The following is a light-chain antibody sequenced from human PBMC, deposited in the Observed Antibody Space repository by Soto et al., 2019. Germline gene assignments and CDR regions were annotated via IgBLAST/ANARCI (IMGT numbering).Light chain of an antibody. CDR1: QSVRTY. Sequence: PGERAPLSCRASQSVRTYLAWYQVKPGQAPRLLIYDASRRASGVPARFSGSGSGTDFTLTISSLEPEDFALYYCQQRNTWPPITFGQGTLLEIK. J-gene: IGKJ5*01. CDR2: DAS. CDR3: QQRNTWPPIT. V-gene: IGKV3-11*01.